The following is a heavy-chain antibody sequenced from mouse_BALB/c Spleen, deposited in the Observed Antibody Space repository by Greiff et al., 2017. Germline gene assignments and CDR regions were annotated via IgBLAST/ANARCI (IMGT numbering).Heavy chain of an antibody. CDR2: IWGGGST. CDR3: AREGSYYAMDY. J-gene: IGHJ4*01. Sequence: VQRVESGPGLVAPSQSLSITCTVSGFSITRYSVHWVRQPPGKGLEWLGMIWGGGSTDYNSALKSRLSISKDNSKSQVFLKMNSLQTDDTAMYYCAREGSYYAMDYWGQGTSVTVSS. V-gene: IGHV2-6-4*01. CDR1: GFSITRYS.